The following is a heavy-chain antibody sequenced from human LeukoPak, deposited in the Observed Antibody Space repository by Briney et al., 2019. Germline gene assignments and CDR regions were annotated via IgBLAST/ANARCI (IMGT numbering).Heavy chain of an antibody. Sequence: PSETLSLTCTVSGGPITSFYWSWIRLPPGKGLEWIGFIFYNGHTKYNPSLKSRVTISVDKSKNQFSLKLTSVTAADTAVYFCARGLFPISWFESWGQGTLVTVSS. CDR2: IFYNGHT. CDR1: GGPITSFY. D-gene: IGHD1-14*01. V-gene: IGHV4-59*01. J-gene: IGHJ5*01. CDR3: ARGLFPISWFES.